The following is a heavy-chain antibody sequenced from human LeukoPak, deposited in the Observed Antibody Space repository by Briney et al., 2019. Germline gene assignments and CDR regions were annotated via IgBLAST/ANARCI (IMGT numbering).Heavy chain of an antibody. CDR2: IYPGDSGT. J-gene: IGHJ4*02. D-gene: IGHD6-19*01. Sequence: GESLKISCKGSGYSFSNYWIACVRQMPGKGLEWLGIIYPGDSGTRYSPSFQGLVTISADKSISTAYLQWSSLKASDTAMYYCTRSRSSDSTGWFSDYWGQGTLVTVSS. V-gene: IGHV5-51*01. CDR3: TRSRSSDSTGWFSDY. CDR1: GYSFSNYW.